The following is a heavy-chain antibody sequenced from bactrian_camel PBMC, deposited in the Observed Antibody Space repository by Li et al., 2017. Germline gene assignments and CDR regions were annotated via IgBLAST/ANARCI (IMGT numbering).Heavy chain of an antibody. V-gene: IGHV3S26*01. CDR2: IDSDGST. D-gene: IGHD5*01. CDR1: GYTYSSYC. J-gene: IGHJ4*01. Sequence: HVQLVESGGGSVQAGGSLRLSCAASGYTYSSYCMGWFRQAPGKEREGVAAIDSDGSTSYADSVKGRFTISKDNAKNTLYLQMDSLKPEDTAMYLCKPGDGTWLGGPCTHYRGQGTQVTVS. CDR3: KPGDGTWLGGPCTHY.